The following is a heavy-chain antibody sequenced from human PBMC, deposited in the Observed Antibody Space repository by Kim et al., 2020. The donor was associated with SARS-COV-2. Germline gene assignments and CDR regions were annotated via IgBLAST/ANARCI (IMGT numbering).Heavy chain of an antibody. CDR1: GFTFSSYA. CDR2: ISGSGGST. Sequence: GGSLRLSCAASGFTFSSYAMSWVRQAPGKGLEWVSGISGSGGSTYYAASVKGRFTLSRDNSKNTLYLQMNSLRAEDTAVYYCAKGRFSSGYYSQNDYWGQGALVTVSS. D-gene: IGHD3-22*01. J-gene: IGHJ4*02. CDR3: AKGRFSSGYYSQNDY. V-gene: IGHV3-23*01.